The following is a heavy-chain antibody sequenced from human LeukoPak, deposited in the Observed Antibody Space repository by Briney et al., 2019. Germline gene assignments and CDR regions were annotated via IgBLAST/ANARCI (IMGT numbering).Heavy chain of an antibody. D-gene: IGHD5-24*01. CDR1: GGSISGYY. CDR2: IYTSGST. V-gene: IGHV4-4*07. Sequence: SETLSLTCTVSGGSISGYYWSWIRQPAGEGLEWIGRIYTSGSTNYNPSLKSRVTMSVDTSKNLFSLKLSSVTAADTAVYYCARGSPDGYNYNYWGQGTLVTVSS. J-gene: IGHJ4*02. CDR3: ARGSPDGYNYNY.